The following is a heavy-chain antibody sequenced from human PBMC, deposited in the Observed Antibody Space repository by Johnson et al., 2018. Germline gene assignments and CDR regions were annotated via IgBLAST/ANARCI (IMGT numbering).Heavy chain of an antibody. J-gene: IGHJ1*01. D-gene: IGHD2/OR15-2a*01. CDR3: ANEGVMGWEYYGPFQY. Sequence: VQLVETGGGVVQPGRSLRLSCAASGFTFSSYGMHWVRQAPGKGLEWVAVISYDGSNKYYADSVKGRFTISRDNAKNSLYLQMNSLRAEETAVYYCANEGVMGWEYYGPFQYWGPGTLVTVSS. CDR1: GFTFSSYG. CDR2: ISYDGSNK. V-gene: IGHV3-30*18.